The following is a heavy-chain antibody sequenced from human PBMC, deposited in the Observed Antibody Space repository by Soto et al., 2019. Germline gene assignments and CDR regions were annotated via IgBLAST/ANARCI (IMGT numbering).Heavy chain of an antibody. Sequence: EVQLVESGGGLVQPGGSLRLSCAASGFTFSSYWMHWVRQAPGKGLVWVSRINSDGSSTSYADSGKGRFTISRDNAKNTLYLQMNSLRAEDTAVYYCARGIAAAGTNHWFDPWGQGTLVTVSS. CDR2: INSDGSST. CDR1: GFTFSSYW. J-gene: IGHJ5*02. V-gene: IGHV3-74*01. CDR3: ARGIAAAGTNHWFDP. D-gene: IGHD6-13*01.